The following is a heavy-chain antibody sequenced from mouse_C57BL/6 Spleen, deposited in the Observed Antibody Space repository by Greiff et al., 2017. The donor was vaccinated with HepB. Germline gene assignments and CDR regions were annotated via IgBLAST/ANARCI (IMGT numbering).Heavy chain of an antibody. Sequence: EVQLQESGGDLVKPGGSLKLSCAASGFTFSSYGMSWVRQTPDKRLEWVATISSGGSYTYYPDSVKGRFTISRDNAKNTLYLQMSSLKSEDTAMYYCARHTSKLGYYFDYWGQGTTLTVSS. CDR1: GFTFSSYG. CDR3: ARHTSKLGYYFDY. V-gene: IGHV5-6*01. J-gene: IGHJ2*01. CDR2: ISSGGSYT. D-gene: IGHD4-1*01.